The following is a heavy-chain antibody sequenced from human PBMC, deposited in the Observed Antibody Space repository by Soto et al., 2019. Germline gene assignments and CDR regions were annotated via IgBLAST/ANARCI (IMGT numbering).Heavy chain of an antibody. V-gene: IGHV4-30-2*01. CDR1: GGSISSGGYS. J-gene: IGHJ6*02. D-gene: IGHD4-17*01. CDR3: ARAHYGDYGYGMDV. Sequence: QLQLQESGSGLVKPSQTLSLTCAVSGGSISSGGYSWSWIRQPPGKGLEWIGYIYHSGTTYYNPSLRSRVTISVDRSKNQFSLKLSSVAAADTAVYYCARAHYGDYGYGMDVWGQGTTVTVSS. CDR2: IYHSGTT.